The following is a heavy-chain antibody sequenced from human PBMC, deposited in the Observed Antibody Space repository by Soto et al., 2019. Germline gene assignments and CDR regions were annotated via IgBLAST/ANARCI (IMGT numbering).Heavy chain of an antibody. CDR3: AREGSSGDYDY. D-gene: IGHD4-17*01. V-gene: IGHV3-48*01. CDR2: ITSYSSTI. CDR1: GFTFSTYS. J-gene: IGHJ4*02. Sequence: HPGGSLRLSCAASGFTFSTYSMTWPRQAPGKGLEWVSYITSYSSTIYYADSVKGRFTISRDNAKNSLYLQMNGLSAEDTVVYYCAREGSSGDYDYWGQGTLVTVSS.